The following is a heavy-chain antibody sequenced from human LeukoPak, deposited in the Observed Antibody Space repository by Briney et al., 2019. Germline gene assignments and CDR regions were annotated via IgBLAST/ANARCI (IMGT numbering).Heavy chain of an antibody. J-gene: IGHJ6*03. CDR3: ARLLPNSLPGLPYNYHYLDV. D-gene: IGHD2-15*01. V-gene: IGHV4-59*01. CDR1: GGSMSPYY. Sequence: SETLSLTRTVSGGSMSPYYWAWIRQSPGKGLEWIGYVYYAGFTKYNPSLSSRLIISVDTSKSQFSLGLDSVTAADTAVYYCARLLPNSLPGLPYNYHYLDVWGKGTTVTVSS. CDR2: VYYAGFT.